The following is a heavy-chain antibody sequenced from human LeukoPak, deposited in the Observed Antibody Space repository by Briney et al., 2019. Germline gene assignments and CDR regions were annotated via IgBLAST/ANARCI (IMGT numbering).Heavy chain of an antibody. CDR2: IYYSGST. CDR3: ARGAERGGDCYKYNWFDP. V-gene: IGHV4-31*03. D-gene: IGHD2-21*02. CDR1: GGSISSGGYY. J-gene: IGHJ5*02. Sequence: SQTLSLTCPVSGGSISSGGYYWSWIRQHPGKGLEWIGYIYYSGSTNYNPSLKSRVTISVDTSKNQFSLKLSSVTAADTAVYYCARGAERGGDCYKYNWFDPWGQGTLVTVSS.